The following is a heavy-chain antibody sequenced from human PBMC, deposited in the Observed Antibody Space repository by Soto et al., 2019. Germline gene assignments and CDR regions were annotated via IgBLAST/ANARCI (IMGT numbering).Heavy chain of an antibody. CDR2: ISSSSSYI. CDR1: GFTFSSYS. V-gene: IGHV3-21*01. CDR3: ARDPDTAMVTGYYYYGMDV. Sequence: EVQLVESGGGLVKPGGSLRLSCAASGFTFSSYSMNWVRQAPGKGLECVSSISSSSSYIYYADSVKGRFTIPRDNAKNSLYLQMNSLRAEDTAVYYCARDPDTAMVTGYYYYGMDVWGQGTTVTVSS. D-gene: IGHD5-18*01. J-gene: IGHJ6*02.